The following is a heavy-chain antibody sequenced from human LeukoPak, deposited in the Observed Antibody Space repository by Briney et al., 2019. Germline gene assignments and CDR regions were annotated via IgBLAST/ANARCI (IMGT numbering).Heavy chain of an antibody. Sequence: SETLSLTCTVSGGSISSYYWSWIRQPPGKGLEWIGYIYYSGSTNYNPSLKSRATISVDTSKNQFSLKLSSVTAADTAVYYCATGQDYYDSSGYFDYWGQGTLVTVSS. CDR2: IYYSGST. CDR3: ATGQDYYDSSGYFDY. D-gene: IGHD3-22*01. J-gene: IGHJ4*02. V-gene: IGHV4-59*01. CDR1: GGSISSYY.